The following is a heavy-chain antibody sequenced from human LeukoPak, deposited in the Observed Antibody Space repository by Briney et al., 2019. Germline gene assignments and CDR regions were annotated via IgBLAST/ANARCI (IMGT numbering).Heavy chain of an antibody. CDR2: ISVSGGST. J-gene: IGHJ4*02. D-gene: IGHD3-16*01. CDR1: GFTFSNSG. CDR3: ARDFGGYFDY. V-gene: IGHV3-23*01. Sequence: GGSLRLSCAASGFTFSNSGMSWVRQAPGKGLEWVSIISVSGGSTYYADSVKGRFTISRDNTKNSLYLQMSSLRAEDKAIYYCARDFGGYFDYWGQGTMVTVSS.